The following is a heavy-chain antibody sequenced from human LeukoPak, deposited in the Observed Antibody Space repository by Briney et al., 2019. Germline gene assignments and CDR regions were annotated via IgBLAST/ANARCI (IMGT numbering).Heavy chain of an antibody. CDR3: ARGIRGYFDWPPHPLFDY. V-gene: IGHV3-13*01. Sequence: PGGSLRLSCAASGCTFSSYDRHWVRQATGKGLEWVSAIGTAGDTYYPGSVKGRFTISRENAKNSLYLQMNSLRAGDTAVYYCARGIRGYFDWPPHPLFDYWGQGTLVTVSS. J-gene: IGHJ4*02. CDR2: IGTAGDT. CDR1: GCTFSSYD. D-gene: IGHD3-9*01.